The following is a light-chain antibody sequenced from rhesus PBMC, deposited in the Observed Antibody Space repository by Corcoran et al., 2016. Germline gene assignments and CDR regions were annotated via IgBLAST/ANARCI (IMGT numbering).Light chain of an antibody. CDR3: LRSSNWPRA. CDR1: QRISSY. V-gene: IGKV3-24*03. Sequence: EIVMTQSPATLALSPGERATPSCRASQRISSYLAWYQQKPGQAPGLLIYGASSRATGIPDRFSGGGSGTEFTLIISSLEPEDVGVYFCLRSSNWPRALGQGTKVEIK. J-gene: IGKJ1*01. CDR2: GAS.